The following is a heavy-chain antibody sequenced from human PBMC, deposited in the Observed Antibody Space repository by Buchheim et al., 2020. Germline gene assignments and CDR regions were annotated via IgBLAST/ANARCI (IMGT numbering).Heavy chain of an antibody. CDR2: IYSGGST. CDR3: AREGHQLWLKAHAFDI. V-gene: IGHV3-66*02. D-gene: IGHD5-18*01. Sequence: EVQLVESGGGLVQPGGSLRLSCAASGFTVSSNYMSWVRQAPGKGLEWVSVIYSGGSTYYADSVKGRFPISRDTSKHTMFHQMNSLRAEDTAVYYCAREGHQLWLKAHAFDIWGQGT. J-gene: IGHJ3*02. CDR1: GFTVSSNY.